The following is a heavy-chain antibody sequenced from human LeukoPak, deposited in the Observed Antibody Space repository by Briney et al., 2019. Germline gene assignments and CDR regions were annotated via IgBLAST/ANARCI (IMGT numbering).Heavy chain of an antibody. CDR1: GYTFTGNY. J-gene: IGHJ4*02. Sequence: GASVKVSCKASGYTFTGNYIHWVRQAPGQGLEWMGWINPYSGRADYAQKFQGRVTMTRDTSISTAYMELSRLRSDDTAVYYCARDRLDYFDNSGYYDGCDSWGQGTLVTVSS. CDR3: ARDRLDYFDNSGYYDGCDS. V-gene: IGHV1-2*02. D-gene: IGHD3-22*01. CDR2: INPYSGRA.